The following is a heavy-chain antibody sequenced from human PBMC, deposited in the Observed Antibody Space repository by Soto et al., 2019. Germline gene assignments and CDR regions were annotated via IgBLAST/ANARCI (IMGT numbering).Heavy chain of an antibody. V-gene: IGHV1-8*01. J-gene: IGHJ4*02. CDR2: MNPNSGNT. CDR3: AREKVGANDY. CDR1: GYTFTSYD. D-gene: IGHD1-26*01. Sequence: QVQLVQSGAEVKKPGASVKVSCKASGYTFTSYDINRVRQATGQGLEGLGWMNPNSGNTGYAQKFRGSASTTKNTYIRTAYMEMSRLRSDATAVYYCAREKVGANDYWGQGTLVTVSS.